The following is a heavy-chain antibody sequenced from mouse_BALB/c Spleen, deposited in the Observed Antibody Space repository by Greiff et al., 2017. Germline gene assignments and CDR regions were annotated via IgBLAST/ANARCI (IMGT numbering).Heavy chain of an antibody. Sequence: EVQRVESGGGLVKPGGSLKLSCAASGFTFSSYAMSWVRQTPEKRLEWVASISSGGSTYYPDSVKGRFTISRDNARNILYLQMSSLRSEDTAMYYCASYGSSYNYAMDYWGQGTSVTVSS. J-gene: IGHJ4*01. D-gene: IGHD1-1*01. CDR1: GFTFSSYA. V-gene: IGHV5-6-5*01. CDR2: ISSGGST. CDR3: ASYGSSYNYAMDY.